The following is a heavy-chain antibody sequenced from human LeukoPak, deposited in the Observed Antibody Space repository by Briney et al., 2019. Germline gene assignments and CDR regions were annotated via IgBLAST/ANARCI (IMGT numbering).Heavy chain of an antibody. Sequence: ASVKVSCNASGYTFTSYGISWVRQAPGQGLEWMGWISAYNGNTNYAQKLQGRVTMTTDTSTSTAYMELRSLRSDDTAVYYCARGHQTMVRGVFPFDIWGQGTMVTVSS. CDR2: ISAYNGNT. CDR1: GYTFTSYG. D-gene: IGHD3-10*01. J-gene: IGHJ3*02. CDR3: ARGHQTMVRGVFPFDI. V-gene: IGHV1-18*01.